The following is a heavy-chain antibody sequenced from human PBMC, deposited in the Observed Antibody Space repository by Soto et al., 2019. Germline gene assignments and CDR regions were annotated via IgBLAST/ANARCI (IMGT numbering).Heavy chain of an antibody. CDR3: ARRGDGSGSLDY. CDR1: GDSISSSIW. V-gene: IGHV4-4*03. CDR2: IYHSGTT. D-gene: IGHD3-10*01. Sequence: QVQLQESGPGLVKPPGTLSLTCAVSGDSISSSIWWSWVRLPPGKGLEWIGEIYHSGTTNYNPSLKSRVTISVDTSKNQFSLKMSSLTAADTAVYYCARRGDGSGSLDYWGQGTLVTVFS. J-gene: IGHJ4*02.